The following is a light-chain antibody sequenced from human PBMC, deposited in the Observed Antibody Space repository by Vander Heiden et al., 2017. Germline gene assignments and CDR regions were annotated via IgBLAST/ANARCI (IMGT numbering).Light chain of an antibody. CDR3: QSYDSSLSAPYV. J-gene: IGLJ1*01. Sequence: QSVLTQPPSVSGAPGQGVTISCTGSSSNIGAGYDVHWYQQLPGKAPKLLIYGYSSRPSGVPDRISGSKSGTSASLAITGLQAEDEADYYCQSYDSSLSAPYVFGTGTKVTVL. V-gene: IGLV1-40*01. CDR2: GYS. CDR1: SSNIGAGYD.